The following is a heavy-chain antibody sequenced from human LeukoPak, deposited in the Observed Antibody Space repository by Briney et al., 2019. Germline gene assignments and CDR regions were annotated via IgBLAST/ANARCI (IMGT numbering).Heavy chain of an antibody. CDR2: IKQDGSEK. V-gene: IGHV3-7*01. CDR3: ARDLGMVRGIIGY. D-gene: IGHD3-10*01. J-gene: IGHJ4*02. Sequence: GGSLRLSCAASGFTFSSYWMSWVRQAPGKGLEWVANIKQDGSEKYYVDSVKGRFTISRDNAKNSLYLQMNSLRAEDTAVYYCARDLGMVRGIIGYCGQGTLVTVSS. CDR1: GFTFSSYW.